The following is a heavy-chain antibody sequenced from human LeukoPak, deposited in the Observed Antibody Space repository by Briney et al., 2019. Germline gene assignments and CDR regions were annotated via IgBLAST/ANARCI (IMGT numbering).Heavy chain of an antibody. CDR1: RFTFSNYW. V-gene: IGHV3-74*01. CDR2: INHDGSST. CDR3: ARDLGYSSAS. J-gene: IGHJ5*02. D-gene: IGHD5-18*01. Sequence: GGSLRLSCAASRFTFSNYWMDWVRQVPGKGLVWASHINHDGSSTNYADSVKGRFTISRDNAKNTLYLQMTRLTADDTAVYVWARDLGYSSASWGQGTLVTVSS.